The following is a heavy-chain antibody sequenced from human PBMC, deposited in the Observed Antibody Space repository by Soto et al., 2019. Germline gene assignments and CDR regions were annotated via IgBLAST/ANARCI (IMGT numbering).Heavy chain of an antibody. CDR3: ARDLSPSDISSWFLHAFDI. CDR1: GYTFTSYG. V-gene: IGHV1-18*01. Sequence: QVQLVQSGAEVKKPGASVKVSCKASGYTFTSYGISWVRQAPGQGLEWMGWISAYNGNTNYAQKLQGRVTMTTDTSTSTAYMELRGLRSDDTAVYYCARDLSPSDISSWFLHAFDIWGQGTMVTVSS. J-gene: IGHJ3*02. CDR2: ISAYNGNT. D-gene: IGHD6-13*01.